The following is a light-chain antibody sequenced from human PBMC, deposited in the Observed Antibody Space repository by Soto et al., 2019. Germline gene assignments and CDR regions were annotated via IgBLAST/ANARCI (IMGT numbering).Light chain of an antibody. CDR1: SSDVGGYNF. J-gene: IGLJ1*01. CDR3: SSYTTSSTLV. V-gene: IGLV2-14*01. Sequence: QSVLTRPASVSGSPGQSITISCTGTSSDVGGYNFVSWYQQYPGTAPKVMIYEVNNRPSGVSDRFSGSKSGNTASLTISGLQAEDEADYYCSSYTTSSTLVFGTGTKVTVL. CDR2: EVN.